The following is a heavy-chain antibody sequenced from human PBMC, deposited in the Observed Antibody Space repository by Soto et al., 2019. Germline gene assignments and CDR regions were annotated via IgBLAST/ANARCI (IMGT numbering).Heavy chain of an antibody. CDR3: VRDYYDTSGYPNTFDM. CDR1: GFARSRHT. V-gene: IGHV3-21*01. CDR2: IGSRTSDI. Sequence: GALLLSCAASGFARSRHTMNGVRQAPGKGLEWVSFIGSRTSDIYYADSVKGRFTISRDNAKNSLYLDLTRLRAEDTAVYFCVRDYYDTSGYPNTFDMWGQGTMVT. D-gene: IGHD3-22*01. J-gene: IGHJ3*02.